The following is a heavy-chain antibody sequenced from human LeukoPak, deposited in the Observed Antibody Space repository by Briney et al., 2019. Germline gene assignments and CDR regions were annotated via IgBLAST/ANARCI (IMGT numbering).Heavy chain of an antibody. CDR1: GYSISSGYY. V-gene: IGHV4-38-2*01. CDR2: IYHSGST. J-gene: IGHJ4*02. Sequence: SETLSLTCAVSGYSISSGYYWGWIRQPPGKGLEWIGSIYHSGSTYYNPSLKSRVTISVDTSKNQFSLKLSSVTAADTAVYYCARLRVAVAENWGQGTRVTVSS. CDR3: ARLRVAVAEN. D-gene: IGHD6-19*01.